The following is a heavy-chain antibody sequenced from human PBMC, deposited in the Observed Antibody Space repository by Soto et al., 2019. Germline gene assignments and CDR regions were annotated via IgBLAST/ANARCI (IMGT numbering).Heavy chain of an antibody. Sequence: ASVKVSCRASGYTFTSYGISWVGQAPGQGLEWMGWISAYNGNTNYAQKLQGRVTMTTDTSTSTAYMELRSLRSDDTAVYYCASSNYDFWSGYSLNYYYYGMDVWGQGTTVTVSS. J-gene: IGHJ6*02. CDR3: ASSNYDFWSGYSLNYYYYGMDV. V-gene: IGHV1-18*04. CDR1: GYTFTSYG. D-gene: IGHD3-3*01. CDR2: ISAYNGNT.